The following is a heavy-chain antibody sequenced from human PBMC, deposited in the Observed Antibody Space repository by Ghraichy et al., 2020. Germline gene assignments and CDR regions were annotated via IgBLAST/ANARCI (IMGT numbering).Heavy chain of an antibody. CDR2: LSGSGGST. D-gene: IGHD6-6*01. CDR1: GFSFSSYA. Sequence: LSLTCAASGFSFSSYAMSWVRQTPGRGLEWVLSLSGSGGSTYYADSVKGRFTISRDNSKNTLYLQMNSLRVEDTAVYYCAKSGPVIAAGTHYYYGMDVWGQGTTVTVSS. CDR3: AKSGPVIAAGTHYYYGMDV. J-gene: IGHJ6*02. V-gene: IGHV3-23*01.